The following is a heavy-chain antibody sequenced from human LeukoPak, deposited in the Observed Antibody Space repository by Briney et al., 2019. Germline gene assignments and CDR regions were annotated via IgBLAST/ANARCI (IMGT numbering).Heavy chain of an antibody. Sequence: SETLSLTCTVSGGSISSSSYYWGWIRQPPGKGLEWIGSIYYSGSTYYNPSLKSRVTISVDTSKNPFSLKLSSVTAADTAVYYCARSTKGWLPYYFDYWGQGTLVTVSS. CDR2: IYYSGST. J-gene: IGHJ4*02. CDR3: ARSTKGWLPYYFDY. V-gene: IGHV4-39*01. D-gene: IGHD6-19*01. CDR1: GGSISSSSYY.